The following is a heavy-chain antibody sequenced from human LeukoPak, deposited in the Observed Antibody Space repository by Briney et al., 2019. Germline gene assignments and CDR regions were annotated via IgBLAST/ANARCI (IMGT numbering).Heavy chain of an antibody. CDR3: ARGHTAVTRHFDF. D-gene: IGHD4-17*01. V-gene: IGHV3-23*01. CDR1: GFTFSSYA. J-gene: IGHJ4*02. Sequence: TGGSLRLSCAASGFTFSSYAMSWVRQAPGKGLEWVSAISGSGGSTYYADSVKGRFTISRDNSKNTLYLQMNSLRAEDTAVYYCARGHTAVTRHFDFWGQGTLVTVSS. CDR2: ISGSGGST.